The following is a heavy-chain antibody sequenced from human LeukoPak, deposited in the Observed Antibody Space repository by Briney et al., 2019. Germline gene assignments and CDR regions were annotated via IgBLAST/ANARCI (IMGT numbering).Heavy chain of an antibody. D-gene: IGHD3-16*01. V-gene: IGHV3-74*01. Sequence: GGSLRLSCSASEFTLRDAWMHWVRQAPGKGLVWVSRINSDGSSTSYADSVKGRFTISRDNAKNTLYLQMNSLRAEDTAVYYCARGPPGGNDYWGQGTLVTVSS. CDR1: EFTLRDAW. CDR2: INSDGSST. CDR3: ARGPPGGNDY. J-gene: IGHJ4*02.